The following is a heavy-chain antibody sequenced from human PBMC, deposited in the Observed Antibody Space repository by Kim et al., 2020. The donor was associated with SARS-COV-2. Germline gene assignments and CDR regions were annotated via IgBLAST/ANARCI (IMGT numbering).Heavy chain of an antibody. Sequence: GGSLRLSCAASGLSFSTSWMGWVRQAPGKGLEWAASIREDGSAQFYLDSVKGRFTTSRDNAQNSVSLQMNTLSAEDTAVYYCARYSIGSRSFDYWGQG. CDR2: IREDGSAQ. V-gene: IGHV3-7*01. CDR1: GLSFSTSW. D-gene: IGHD2-21*01. CDR3: ARYSIGSRSFDY. J-gene: IGHJ4*02.